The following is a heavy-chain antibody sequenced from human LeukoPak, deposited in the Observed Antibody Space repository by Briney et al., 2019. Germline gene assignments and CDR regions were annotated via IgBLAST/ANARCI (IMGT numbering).Heavy chain of an antibody. CDR2: IYTSGST. D-gene: IGHD1-1*01. CDR1: GGSISSGSYY. CDR3: ASGTGTTSNWFDP. J-gene: IGHJ5*02. V-gene: IGHV4-61*02. Sequence: PSETLSLTCTVSGGSISSGSYYWSWIRQPAGKGLEWIGRIYTSGSTNYNPSLKSRVTMSVDTSKNQFSLKLSSVTAADTAVYYCASGTGTTSNWFDPWGQGTLVTVSS.